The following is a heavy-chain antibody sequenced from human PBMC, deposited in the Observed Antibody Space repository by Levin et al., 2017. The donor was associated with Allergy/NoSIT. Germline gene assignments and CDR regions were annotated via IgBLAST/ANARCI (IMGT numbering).Heavy chain of an antibody. D-gene: IGHD6-13*01. CDR1: GGSISSYY. CDR2: IYYSGST. Sequence: SETLSLTCTVSGGSISSYYWSWIRQPPGKGLEWIGYIYYSGSTNYNPSLKSRVTISVDTSKNQFSLKLSSVTAADTAVYYCASAPRGYSSSWDLGYFDYWGQGTLVTVSS. V-gene: IGHV4-59*01. CDR3: ASAPRGYSSSWDLGYFDY. J-gene: IGHJ4*02.